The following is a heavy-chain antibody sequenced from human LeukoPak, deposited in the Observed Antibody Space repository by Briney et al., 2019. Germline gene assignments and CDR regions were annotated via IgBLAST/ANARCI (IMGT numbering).Heavy chain of an antibody. CDR3: ARAVYGFDAFDI. D-gene: IGHD4-17*01. V-gene: IGHV3-48*03. CDR1: GFTFNSYE. CDR2: ISSSGSSI. Sequence: QPGGSLRLSCAASGFTFNSYEMNWVRQAPGKGLEWVSYISSSGSSIYYADSVKGRFTISRDNAKNSLYLQMNSLRAEDTAVYYCARAVYGFDAFDIWGQGTMVTVSS. J-gene: IGHJ3*02.